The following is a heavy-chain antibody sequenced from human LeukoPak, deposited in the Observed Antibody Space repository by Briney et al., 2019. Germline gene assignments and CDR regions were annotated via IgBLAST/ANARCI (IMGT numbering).Heavy chain of an antibody. CDR3: ARDRDSSGWYDY. D-gene: IGHD6-19*01. Sequence: PGGSLRLSCAASGFTFSSYAMHWVRQAPGKGLEWVAVISYDGGNKYYADSVKGRVTISRDNSKNTLYLQMNSLRAEDTAVYYCARDRDSSGWYDYWGQGTLVTVSS. CDR2: ISYDGGNK. V-gene: IGHV3-30-3*01. J-gene: IGHJ4*02. CDR1: GFTFSSYA.